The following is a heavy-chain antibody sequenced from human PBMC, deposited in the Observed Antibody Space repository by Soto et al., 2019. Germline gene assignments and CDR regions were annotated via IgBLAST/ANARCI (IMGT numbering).Heavy chain of an antibody. CDR3: TNAVDY. CDR1: GFTIDTYW. J-gene: IGHJ4*02. V-gene: IGHV3-74*01. CDR2: VHTDGSNP. Sequence: ELQLVESGGGLVQRGGSLRLSCVASGFTIDTYWMHWVRQAPGKGLEWVARVHTDGSNPTYGDSVKGRFTVSRDNAKSTLFLQMDILRAEDMAFYYCTNAVDYWGQGTLVTVSS.